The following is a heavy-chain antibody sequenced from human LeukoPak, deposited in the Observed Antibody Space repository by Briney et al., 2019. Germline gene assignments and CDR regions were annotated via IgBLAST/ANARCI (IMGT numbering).Heavy chain of an antibody. J-gene: IGHJ1*01. CDR2: ISSNGGRT. CDR3: ATYYYDSGGFHFHH. CDR1: GGSFSDYY. Sequence: ETLSLTCAVYGGSFSDYYWSWIRQAPGKGLEYVSAISSNGGRTYYANSVKGRFTISRDNSRNTLYLQMGSLRAEDMAVYYCATYYYDSGGFHFHHWGQGTLVTVSS. D-gene: IGHD3-22*01. V-gene: IGHV3-64*01.